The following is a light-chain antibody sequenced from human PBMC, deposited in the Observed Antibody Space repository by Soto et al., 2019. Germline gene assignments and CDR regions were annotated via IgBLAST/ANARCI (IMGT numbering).Light chain of an antibody. V-gene: IGKV3-11*01. CDR1: QSVNIY. Sequence: EIVLTQSPATLSLSPGERATLSCRASQSVNIYLAWYQQKPGQAPRLLINNAFNRATVIPARFSGSGSGTDFTLTISSLEPEDFAVYYCQQRNNWPSTTFGPGTKVDIK. J-gene: IGKJ3*01. CDR2: NAF. CDR3: QQRNNWPSTT.